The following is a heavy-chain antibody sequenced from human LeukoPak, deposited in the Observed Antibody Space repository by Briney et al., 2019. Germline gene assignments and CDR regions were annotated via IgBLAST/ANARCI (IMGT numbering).Heavy chain of an antibody. D-gene: IGHD4-23*01. CDR1: GGTFSSYA. Sequence: ASVKVSCKXSGGTFSSYAISWVRQAPGQGLEWMGGIIPIFGTANYAQKFQGRVTITADESTSTAYMELSSLRSEDTAVYYCARVGGNRAFDYWGQGTLVTVSS. J-gene: IGHJ4*02. CDR3: ARVGGNRAFDY. V-gene: IGHV1-69*13. CDR2: IIPIFGTA.